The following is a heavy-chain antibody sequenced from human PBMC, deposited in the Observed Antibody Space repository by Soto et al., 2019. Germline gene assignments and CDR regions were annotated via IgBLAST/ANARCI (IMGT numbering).Heavy chain of an antibody. Sequence: PGGSLRLSCAASGFTFRMYWMHWVRQVPGKGPEWVSRINDDGISTNYADSVKGRFTISRDNAKNTLYLQMNALRVEDTGVYYCTRGPRPTSTGTGDFWGQGTLVTVSS. V-gene: IGHV3-74*01. CDR3: TRGPRPTSTGTGDF. CDR2: INDDGIST. CDR1: GFTFRMYW. D-gene: IGHD1-1*01. J-gene: IGHJ4*02.